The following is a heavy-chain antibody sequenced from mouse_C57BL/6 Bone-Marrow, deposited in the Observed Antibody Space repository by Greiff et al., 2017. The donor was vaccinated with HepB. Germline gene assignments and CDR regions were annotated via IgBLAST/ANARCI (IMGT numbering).Heavy chain of an antibody. Sequence: VQLQQSGPELVKPGASVKISCKASGYTFTDYYMNWVKQSHGKSLEWIGDINPNNGGTSYNQKFKGKATLTVDKSSSTAYMELRSLTSEDSAVYYCARRGAYNDGYWGQGTTLTVSS. V-gene: IGHV1-26*01. CDR2: INPNNGGT. D-gene: IGHD2-3*01. CDR3: ARRGAYNDGY. CDR1: GYTFTDYY. J-gene: IGHJ2*01.